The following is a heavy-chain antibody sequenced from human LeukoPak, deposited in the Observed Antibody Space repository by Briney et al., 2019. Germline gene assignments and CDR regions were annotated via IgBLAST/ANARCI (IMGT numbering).Heavy chain of an antibody. Sequence: PGGSLSLSCAASGFTFSSYGMHWVRQAPGKGLERVAFIRYDGSNKYYADSVKGRFTISRDNSKNTLYLQMNSLRAEDTAVYYCAKALSRDIVYYFDYWGQGTLVTVSS. V-gene: IGHV3-30*02. CDR3: AKALSRDIVYYFDY. CDR2: IRYDGSNK. CDR1: GFTFSSYG. D-gene: IGHD5-12*01. J-gene: IGHJ4*02.